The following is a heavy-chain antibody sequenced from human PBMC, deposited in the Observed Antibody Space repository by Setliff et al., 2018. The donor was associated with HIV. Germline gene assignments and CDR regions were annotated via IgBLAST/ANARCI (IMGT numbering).Heavy chain of an antibody. D-gene: IGHD2-21*01. CDR3: ARGVARQVVIDRWFDP. CDR1: GDSINSDTYY. CDR2: IYSSGST. V-gene: IGHV4-61*02. J-gene: IGHJ5*02. Sequence: SETLSLTCTVSGDSINSDTYYWSWIRQPAGKGLEWIGRIYSSGSTVYNPSLKSRVTMSVDASKNLVSLNLNSVTAADTAIYYCARGVARQVVIDRWFDPWGQGTPVTVSS.